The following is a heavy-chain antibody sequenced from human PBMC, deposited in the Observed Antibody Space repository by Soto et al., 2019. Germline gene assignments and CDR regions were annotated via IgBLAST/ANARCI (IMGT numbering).Heavy chain of an antibody. Sequence: PGGSLRLSCAASGFTFSDYYMSWIRQAPGKGLEWVSYISSSGSTIYYADSVKGRFTISRDNAKKSLYLQMNSLRAEDTAVYYCARERGRVVMRGWFDPWGQGTLVTVSS. CDR1: GFTFSDYY. J-gene: IGHJ5*02. CDR3: ARERGRVVMRGWFDP. V-gene: IGHV3-11*01. D-gene: IGHD3-16*01. CDR2: ISSSGSTI.